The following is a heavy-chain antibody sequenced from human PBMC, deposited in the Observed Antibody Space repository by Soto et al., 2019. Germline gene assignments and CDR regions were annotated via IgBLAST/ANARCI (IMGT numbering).Heavy chain of an antibody. V-gene: IGHV3-33*08. J-gene: IGHJ1*01. D-gene: IGHD4-17*01. CDR1: GFTFSSYA. CDR2: IRVGGSDI. CDR3: ARVFRVEDYGDEYFQH. Sequence: GGSLRLSCAASGFTFSSYAMNWVRLAPGKGLEWVAGIRVGGSDIYYADSVKGRFTISRDNFKNTLYLQMNSLRAEDTAVYYCARVFRVEDYGDEYFQHWGQGTLVTVSS.